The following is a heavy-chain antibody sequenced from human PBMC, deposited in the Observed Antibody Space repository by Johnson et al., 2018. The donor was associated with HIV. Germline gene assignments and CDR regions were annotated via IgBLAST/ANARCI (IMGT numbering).Heavy chain of an antibody. V-gene: IGHV3-30*04. CDR2: ISYDGSDK. Sequence: QVQLVESGGGVVQPGRSLRLSCAASGFTFSSYAMHWVRQAPAKGLEWVAVISYDGSDKYYAASVKGRFTISRDSSKNTLYLQMNPLRADDTAVYYCARGSRYTHDNDDVYLLQAFDIWGQGTVVTVSS. J-gene: IGHJ3*02. CDR1: GFTFSSYA. D-gene: IGHD3-16*01. CDR3: ARGSRYTHDNDDVYLLQAFDI.